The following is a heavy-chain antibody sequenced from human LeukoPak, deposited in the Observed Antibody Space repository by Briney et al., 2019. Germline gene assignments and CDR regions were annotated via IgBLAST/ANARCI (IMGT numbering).Heavy chain of an antibody. CDR1: GGSISSSSYY. D-gene: IGHD5-24*01. Sequence: PSETLSLTCTVSGGSISSSSYYWGWIRQPPGKGLEWIGSIYYSGSTYYNPSLKSRVTISVDTSKNQFSLKLSSVTAADTAVYYCARAGGWLQPFDYWGQGTLVTVSS. CDR3: ARAGGWLQPFDY. J-gene: IGHJ4*02. CDR2: IYYSGST. V-gene: IGHV4-39*07.